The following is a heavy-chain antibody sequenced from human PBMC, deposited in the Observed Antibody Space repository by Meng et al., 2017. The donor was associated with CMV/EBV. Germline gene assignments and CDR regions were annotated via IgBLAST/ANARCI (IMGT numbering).Heavy chain of an antibody. Sequence: SETLSLTCTVSGYSISSGYYWGWIRQPPGKGLEWIGSIYHSGSTYYNPSLKSRVTISVDTSKNQSSLKLSSVTAADTAVYYCASPYSSSSFRAFDIWGQGTMVTVSS. CDR2: IYHSGST. V-gene: IGHV4-38-2*02. CDR1: GYSISSGYY. J-gene: IGHJ3*02. CDR3: ASPYSSSSFRAFDI. D-gene: IGHD6-6*01.